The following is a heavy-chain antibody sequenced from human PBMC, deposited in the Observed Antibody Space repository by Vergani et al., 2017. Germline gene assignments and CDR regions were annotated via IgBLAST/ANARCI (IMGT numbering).Heavy chain of an antibody. D-gene: IGHD6-13*01. CDR2: INPNSGGT. J-gene: IGHJ1*01. CDR3: ARVMGERGRSSSWYPAEYFQH. V-gene: IGHV1-2*02. CDR1: GYTFTGYY. Sequence: QVQLVQSGAEVKKPGASVKVSCKASGYTFTGYYMHWVRQAPGQGLEWMGWINPNSGGTNYAQKFQGRVTMTRDTSISTAYMALSRLRSDDTAVYYCARVMGERGRSSSWYPAEYFQHWGQGTLVTVSS.